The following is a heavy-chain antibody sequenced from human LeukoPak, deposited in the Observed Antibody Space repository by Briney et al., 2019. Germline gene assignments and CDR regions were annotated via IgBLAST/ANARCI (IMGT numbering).Heavy chain of an antibody. Sequence: PGGSLRLSCAASGFTFSSYEMNWVRQAPGKGLEWVSYISSSGSTIYYADSVKGRFTISRDNAKNSLYLQMNSLRAEDTAVYYCARQYYGSGSYYIGDYWGQGTLVTVSS. CDR1: GFTFSSYE. D-gene: IGHD3-10*01. V-gene: IGHV3-48*03. J-gene: IGHJ4*02. CDR3: ARQYYGSGSYYIGDY. CDR2: ISSSGSTI.